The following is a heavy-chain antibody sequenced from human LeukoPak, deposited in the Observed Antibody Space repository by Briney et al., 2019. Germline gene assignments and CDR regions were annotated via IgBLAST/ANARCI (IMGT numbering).Heavy chain of an antibody. V-gene: IGHV1-18*01. CDR3: AMDGYGYSSSWYVGNHFDY. J-gene: IGHJ4*02. Sequence: ASVKVSCKASGYTFTSYGISWVRQAPGQGLEWMGWISAYNGNTNYAQKLQGRVTMTTDTSTSTAYMVMRSMRSDYTAVYYCAMDGYGYSSSWYVGNHFDYWGQGTLVTVSS. CDR1: GYTFTSYG. D-gene: IGHD6-13*01. CDR2: ISAYNGNT.